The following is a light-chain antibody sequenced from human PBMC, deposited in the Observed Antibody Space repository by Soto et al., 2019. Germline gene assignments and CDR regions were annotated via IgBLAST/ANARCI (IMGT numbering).Light chain of an antibody. Sequence: DIQMTQSPSSLSAAVGDTVTITCRASQSISSYLNWYQQKPGEAPKVLIYAASSLQSGVPSRFSGSRSGTDFTLTISGLQPEDFGTYYCQESLTTPVTFGQGTKLEI. CDR2: AAS. CDR3: QESLTTPVT. J-gene: IGKJ2*01. V-gene: IGKV1-39*01. CDR1: QSISSY.